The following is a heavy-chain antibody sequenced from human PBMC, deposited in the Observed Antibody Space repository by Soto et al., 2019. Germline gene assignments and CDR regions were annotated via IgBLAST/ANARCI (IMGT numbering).Heavy chain of an antibody. Sequence: SETLSLTCTVSGGSISGGGYYWSWIRQHPGKGLEWIGYIYYSGSTYYNPSLKSRVTISVDTSKNQFSLKLSSVTAADTAVYYCARVIYDSTSFDYWGQGTLVTVSS. V-gene: IGHV4-31*03. D-gene: IGHD3-22*01. J-gene: IGHJ4*02. CDR3: ARVIYDSTSFDY. CDR1: GGSISGGGYY. CDR2: IYYSGST.